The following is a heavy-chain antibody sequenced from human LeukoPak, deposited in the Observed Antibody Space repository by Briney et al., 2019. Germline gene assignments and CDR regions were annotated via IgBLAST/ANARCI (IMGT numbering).Heavy chain of an antibody. CDR3: ARSISSSWYYFDY. CDR2: IYYSGST. V-gene: IGHV4-39*01. Sequence: SETLSLTCTVSGGSISSSSYYWGWIRQPPGKGLEWIGSIYYSGSTYYNPSLKSRVTISVDTSKNQFSLKLSSVTAADTAVYYCARSISSSWYYFDYRGQGILVTVSS. J-gene: IGHJ4*02. D-gene: IGHD6-13*01. CDR1: GGSISSSSYY.